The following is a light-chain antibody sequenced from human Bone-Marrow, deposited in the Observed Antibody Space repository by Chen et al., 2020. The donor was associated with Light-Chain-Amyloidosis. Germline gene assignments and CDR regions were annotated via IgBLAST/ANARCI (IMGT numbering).Light chain of an antibody. Sequence: EIVLTQSPGSLSLSPGEGATLSCRASQTVTSNYLAWYQQKPGQAPRLLIYATSTRATGIPDRFSGSGSGTDFTLTISRLEPEDCAVYYCQQYGRTFGQGTKVELK. CDR2: ATS. V-gene: IGKV3-20*01. J-gene: IGKJ1*01. CDR3: QQYGRT. CDR1: QTVTSNY.